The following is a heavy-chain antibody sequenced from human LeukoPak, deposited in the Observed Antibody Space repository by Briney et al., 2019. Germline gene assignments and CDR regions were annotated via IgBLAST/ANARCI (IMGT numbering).Heavy chain of an antibody. D-gene: IGHD3-22*01. Sequence: ASVKVSCKASGYTFTSYGISWVRQAPGQGREWMGWISAYNGNTNYAQKFQGRVTMTRDTSTSTVYMELSRLRYEDTAVYYCARGQYYYDSSGYFYFDYWGQGTLVTVSS. CDR1: GYTFTSYG. CDR2: ISAYNGNT. V-gene: IGHV1-18*01. CDR3: ARGQYYYDSSGYFYFDY. J-gene: IGHJ4*02.